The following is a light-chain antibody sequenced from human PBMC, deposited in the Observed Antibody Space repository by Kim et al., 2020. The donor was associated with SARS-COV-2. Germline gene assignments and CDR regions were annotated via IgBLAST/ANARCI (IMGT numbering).Light chain of an antibody. CDR1: QSISGW. Sequence: DIQMTQSPSTLSASVGDRVTITCRASQSISGWLAWYQQKPGKAPKLLIYKASSLESGVPSRFSGSGSGTEFTLTISSLQPDDFASYYCQHYNSYSETFGQGTKVDIK. CDR3: QHYNSYSET. V-gene: IGKV1-5*03. CDR2: KAS. J-gene: IGKJ1*01.